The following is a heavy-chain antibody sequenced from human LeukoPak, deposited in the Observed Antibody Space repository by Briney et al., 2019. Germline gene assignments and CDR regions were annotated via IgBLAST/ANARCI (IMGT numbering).Heavy chain of an antibody. Sequence: PGGSLRLSCAASGFIVSGDYMSWVRQAPGKGLEWVSVIYTGGSTYYADSVKGRFTISRDSSKNTLYLQMNSLRAEDTAVYYCARHDWFDPWGQGTLVTVPS. V-gene: IGHV3-53*01. D-gene: IGHD3-3*01. J-gene: IGHJ5*02. CDR3: ARHDWFDP. CDR2: IYTGGST. CDR1: GFIVSGDY.